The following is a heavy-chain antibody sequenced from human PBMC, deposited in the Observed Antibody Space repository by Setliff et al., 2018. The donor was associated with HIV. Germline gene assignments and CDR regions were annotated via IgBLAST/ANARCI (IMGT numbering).Heavy chain of an antibody. V-gene: IGHV4-34*01. D-gene: IGHD3-16*01. CDR1: GGSFSGYY. CDR2: INHSGGT. CDR3: ARDWAAPYYYGMDV. Sequence: PSETLSLTCAVYGGSFSGYYWSWIRQPPGRGLEWIGEINHSGGTNYNPSLKSRVTISIDTSKNQLSLKLSSVTAADTAVYYCARDWAAPYYYGMDVWGQGTTVTVSS. J-gene: IGHJ6*02.